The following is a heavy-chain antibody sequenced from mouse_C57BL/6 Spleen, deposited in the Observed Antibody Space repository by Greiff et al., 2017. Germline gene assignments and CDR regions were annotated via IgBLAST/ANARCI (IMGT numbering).Heavy chain of an antibody. J-gene: IGHJ1*03. CDR3: ARNVGYYGSSWYFDV. CDR2: IWPGGGT. Sequence: VQLQQPGPGLVAPSPSLSISCTASGFSFTSYSIRWVRQPPGQGLEWLGVIWPGGGTNYNSALNSRLSISTDNSTCQVFLKMNSLQTDDTARYYCARNVGYYGSSWYFDVWGTGTTVTVSS. CDR1: GFSFTSYS. V-gene: IGHV2-9-1*01. D-gene: IGHD1-1*01.